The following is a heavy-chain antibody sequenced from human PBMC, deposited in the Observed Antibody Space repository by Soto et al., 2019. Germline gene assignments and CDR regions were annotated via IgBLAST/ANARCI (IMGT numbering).Heavy chain of an antibody. CDR1: GFTFSSYG. Sequence: GGSLRLSCAASGFTFSSYGMHWVRQAPGKGLEWVAVIWYDGSNKYYADSVKGRFTISRDNSKNTLYLQMNSLRAEDTAVYYCARDREYSGYDALDYWGQGTMVTCSS. V-gene: IGHV3-33*01. CDR3: ARDREYSGYDALDY. D-gene: IGHD5-12*01. CDR2: IWYDGSNK. J-gene: IGHJ4*02.